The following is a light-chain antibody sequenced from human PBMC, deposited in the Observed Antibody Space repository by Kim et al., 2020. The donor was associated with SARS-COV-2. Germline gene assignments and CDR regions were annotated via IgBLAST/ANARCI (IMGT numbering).Light chain of an antibody. CDR3: QQRYT. J-gene: IGKJ2*01. Sequence: DIQMTQSPSSLSASVGDRVTITCRASQSISSYLNWYQQKPGKAPKLLIYAASSLQSGVPSRFSGSGSGTDFTLTISSLQPEDFATYYCQQRYTFGQGTKLEI. V-gene: IGKV1-39*01. CDR1: QSISSY. CDR2: AAS.